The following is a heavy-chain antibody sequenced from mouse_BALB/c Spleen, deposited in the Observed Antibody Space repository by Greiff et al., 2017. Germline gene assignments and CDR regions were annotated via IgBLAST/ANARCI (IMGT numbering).Heavy chain of an antibody. CDR3: ARDYYGSSGAMDY. J-gene: IGHJ4*01. CDR2: IWGDGST. CDR1: GFSLTGYG. V-gene: IGHV2-6-7*01. Sequence: QVQLQQSGPGLVAPSQSLSITCTVSGFSLTGYGVNWVRQPPGKGLEWLGMIWGDGSTDYNSALKSRLSISKDNSKSHVFLKMNSLQTDDTARYYCARDYYGSSGAMDYWGQGTSVTVSS. D-gene: IGHD1-1*01.